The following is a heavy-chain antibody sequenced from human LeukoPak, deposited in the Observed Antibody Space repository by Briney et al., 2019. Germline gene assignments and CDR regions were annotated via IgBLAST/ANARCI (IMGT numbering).Heavy chain of an antibody. CDR2: INPNSGGT. J-gene: IGHJ4*02. V-gene: IGHV1-2*02. CDR1: GYTFTGYY. D-gene: IGHD3-10*01. CDR3: ARDLRYYYGSGSYPFDY. Sequence: ASVKVSCKASGYTFTGYYMHWVRQAPGQGLEWMGWINPNSGGTNYAQKFQGRVTMTRDTSISTAYMELSRLRSDDTAVYYCARDLRYYYGSGSYPFDYWGQGTLVTVSS.